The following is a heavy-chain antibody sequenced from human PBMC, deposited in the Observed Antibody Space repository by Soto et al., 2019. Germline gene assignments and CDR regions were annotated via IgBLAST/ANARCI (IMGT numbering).Heavy chain of an antibody. J-gene: IGHJ6*02. CDR1: GYTFTSYY. V-gene: IGHV1-46*01. CDR2: INPSGGST. D-gene: IGHD2-15*01. CDR3: ARDYVVVVAAHLYYGMDV. Sequence: GASVKVSCKASGYTFTSYYMHWVRQAPGQGLEWMGIINPSGGSTSYAQRFQGRVTMTRDTSTSTVYMELSSLRSEDTAVYYCARDYVVVVAAHLYYGMDVWGQGTTVTVSS.